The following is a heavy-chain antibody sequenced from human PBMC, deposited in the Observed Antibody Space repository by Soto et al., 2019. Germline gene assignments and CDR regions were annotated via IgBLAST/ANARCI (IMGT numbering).Heavy chain of an antibody. CDR2: IIPIFGTA. D-gene: IGHD3-22*01. J-gene: IGHJ3*02. Sequence: QVQLVQSGAEVKKPGSSVKVSCKASGGTFSSYAISWVRQAPGQGLEWMGGIIPIFGTANYAQKFQGRVTITADESTSTAYMELSSLRSEDTAVYYCAGAGPSYYYDSSGYPKNAFDIWGQGTMVTVSS. CDR1: GGTFSSYA. V-gene: IGHV1-69*01. CDR3: AGAGPSYYYDSSGYPKNAFDI.